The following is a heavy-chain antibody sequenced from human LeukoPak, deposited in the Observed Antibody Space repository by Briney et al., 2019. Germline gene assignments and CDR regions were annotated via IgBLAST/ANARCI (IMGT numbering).Heavy chain of an antibody. CDR3: AKDRYSSSWGDNWFDP. CDR1: GFTFSSYG. CDR2: IRYDGSNK. Sequence: GGSLRLSCAASGFTFSSYGMHWVRQAPGKGLEWVAFIRYDGSNKYYADSVKGRFTISRDNSKNTLYLQMNSLRAEDTAVYYCAKDRYSSSWGDNWFDPWGQGTLVTVSS. D-gene: IGHD6-13*01. V-gene: IGHV3-30*02. J-gene: IGHJ5*02.